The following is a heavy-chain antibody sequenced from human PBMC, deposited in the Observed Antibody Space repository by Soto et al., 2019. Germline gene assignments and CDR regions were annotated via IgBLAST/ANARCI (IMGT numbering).Heavy chain of an antibody. D-gene: IGHD6-6*01. V-gene: IGHV3-23*01. CDR3: AKDQPKYSSSSVYYYYYGMDV. CDR2: ISGSGGST. J-gene: IGHJ6*02. CDR1: GFTFSSYA. Sequence: PGGSLRLSCAASGFTFSSYAMSWVRQAPGKGLEWVSAISGSGGSTYYADSVKGRFTISRDNSKNTLYLQMNSLRAEDTAVYYCAKDQPKYSSSSVYYYYYGMDVWGQGTTVTVSS.